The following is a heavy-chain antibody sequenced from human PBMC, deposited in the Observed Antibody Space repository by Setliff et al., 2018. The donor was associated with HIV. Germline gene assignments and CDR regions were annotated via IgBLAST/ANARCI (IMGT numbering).Heavy chain of an antibody. Sequence: GGSLRLSCAASGFTFSDYYMTWVRQAPGKGLEWVSAISGSGGSTYYADSVKGRFTISRDNSKNTLYLRLNSLRVEDTAVYYCATPRGLYSSSGWGQGTLVTVSS. V-gene: IGHV3-23*01. CDR3: ATPRGLYSSSG. CDR2: ISGSGGST. D-gene: IGHD6-13*01. CDR1: GFTFSDYY. J-gene: IGHJ4*02.